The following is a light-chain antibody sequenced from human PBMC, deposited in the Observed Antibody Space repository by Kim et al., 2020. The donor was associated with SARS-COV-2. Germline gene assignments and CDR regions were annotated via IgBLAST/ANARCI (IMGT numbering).Light chain of an antibody. CDR1: QNIDIY. CDR3: QHRSNWPRLP. CDR2: DAS. J-gene: IGKJ4*01. Sequence: EIVLTQSPATLSLSPGERATLSCRASQNIDIYLAWYQQKPSQAPRLLMFDASNGATGIPARFSGSGSGTHFTLTISSLEPEDFAFYYCQHRSNWPRLPFGGGTKLEI. V-gene: IGKV3-11*01.